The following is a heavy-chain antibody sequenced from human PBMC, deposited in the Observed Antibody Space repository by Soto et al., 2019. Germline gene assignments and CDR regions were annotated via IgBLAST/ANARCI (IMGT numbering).Heavy chain of an antibody. CDR3: ASHPMVSSGYWYYFDY. D-gene: IGHD3-22*01. V-gene: IGHV3-21*01. CDR1: GFTFSSYS. Sequence: EVQLVESGGGLVKPGGSLRLSCAASGFTFSSYSMNWVRQAPGKGLEWVSSITSSSSYIYYADSVKGRFTISRDNAKNSLYLQMNSLRAEDTAVYYCASHPMVSSGYWYYFDYWGQGTLVTVSS. CDR2: ITSSSSYI. J-gene: IGHJ4*02.